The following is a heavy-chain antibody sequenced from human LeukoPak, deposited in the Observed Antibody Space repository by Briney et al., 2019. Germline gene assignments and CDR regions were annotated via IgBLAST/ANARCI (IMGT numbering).Heavy chain of an antibody. CDR1: GFTFSSYG. CDR2: ISSSSSYI. V-gene: IGHV3-21*01. Sequence: GGSLRLSCAASGFTFSSYGMHWVRQAPGKGLEWVSSISSSSSYIYYADSVKGRFTISRDNAKNSLYLQMNSLRAEDTAVYYCARDPSNIVVVPAAIENWGQGTLVTVSS. CDR3: ARDPSNIVVVPAAIEN. D-gene: IGHD2-2*01. J-gene: IGHJ4*02.